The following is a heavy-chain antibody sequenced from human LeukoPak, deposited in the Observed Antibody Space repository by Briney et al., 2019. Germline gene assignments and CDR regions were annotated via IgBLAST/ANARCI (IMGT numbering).Heavy chain of an antibody. V-gene: IGHV3-21*01. CDR2: ITTRSDYT. D-gene: IGHD3-9*01. CDR1: GFTFDSYS. Sequence: GGSLRLSCAAFGFTFDSYSMTWVRQAPGKGLEWISSITTRSDYTYYTDSVEGRFTISRDDAKNSLFLQMNSLRVEDTAKYYCARGGTGSENDYWGQGILVTVSS. CDR3: ARGGTGSENDY. J-gene: IGHJ4*02.